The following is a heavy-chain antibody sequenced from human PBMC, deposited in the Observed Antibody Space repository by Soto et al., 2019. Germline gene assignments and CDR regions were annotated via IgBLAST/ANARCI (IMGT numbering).Heavy chain of an antibody. CDR2: IYYSGST. CDR1: GGTIVGGGDY. CDR3: ARVPLQSGSGYSHGMDV. Sequence: PSETIPLTCSVAGGTIVGGGDYWSWLSQHPGKGLEWIGYIYYSGSTYYNPSLKSRVTISVDTSKNQFSLKLSSVTAADTAVYYCARVPLQSGSGYSHGMDVWGQGTTVTVSS. V-gene: IGHV4-31*03. D-gene: IGHD3-3*01. J-gene: IGHJ6*02.